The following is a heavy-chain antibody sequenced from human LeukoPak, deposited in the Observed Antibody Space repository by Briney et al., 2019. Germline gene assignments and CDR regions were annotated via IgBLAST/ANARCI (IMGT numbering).Heavy chain of an antibody. V-gene: IGHV3-48*01. CDR2: ISSSSSTI. Sequence: GGSLRLSCAASGFTFSSYAMNWVRQAPGKGLEWVSYISSSSSTIYYADSVKGRFTISRDNAKNSLYLQMNSLRAEDTAVYYCARDPSSWYYYYMDVWGKGTTVTVSS. CDR3: ARDPSSWYYYYMDV. CDR1: GFTFSSYA. J-gene: IGHJ6*03. D-gene: IGHD6-13*01.